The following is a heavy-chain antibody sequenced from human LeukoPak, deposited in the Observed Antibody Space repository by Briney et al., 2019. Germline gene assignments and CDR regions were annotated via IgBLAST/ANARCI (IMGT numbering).Heavy chain of an antibody. CDR1: GGSISSYY. D-gene: IGHD2/OR15-2a*01. CDR3: ARGRPFMDV. J-gene: IGHJ6*02. V-gene: IGHV4-59*01. Sequence: NPSETLSLTCTVSGGSISSYYWSWIRQPPGKGLEWIGYIYYSGSTNYNPSLKSRVTISVDTSKNQFSLKLSSVTAADTAVYYCARGRPFMDVWGQGTTVTVSS. CDR2: IYYSGST.